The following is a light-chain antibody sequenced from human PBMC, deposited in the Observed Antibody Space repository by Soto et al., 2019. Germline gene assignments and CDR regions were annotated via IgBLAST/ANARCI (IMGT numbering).Light chain of an antibody. CDR2: GNS. J-gene: IGLJ3*02. Sequence: QSVPTQPPSVSGAPGQRVTISCTGSSSNIGAGYDVHWYQQLPGTAPKLLIYGNSNRPSGVPDRFSGSKSGTSASLAITGLQAEDEADYYCQSYDSSRSGSVFGGGTKLTVL. V-gene: IGLV1-40*01. CDR3: QSYDSSRSGSV. CDR1: SSNIGAGYD.